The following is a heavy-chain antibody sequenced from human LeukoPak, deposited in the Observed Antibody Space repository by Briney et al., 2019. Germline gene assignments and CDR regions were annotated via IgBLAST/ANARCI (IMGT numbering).Heavy chain of an antibody. CDR1: GYSFSTYG. Sequence: GASVKVSCKVLGYSFSTYGISWVRQAPGQGLEWMGWISAYNGNTNYGQKFQGRVTMTTDTSTTTAYMELRSLRSDDTAVFYCATESSAYLPLDSWGRGTLVTVSS. CDR3: ATESSAYLPLDS. J-gene: IGHJ4*02. V-gene: IGHV1-18*01. CDR2: ISAYNGNT. D-gene: IGHD3-22*01.